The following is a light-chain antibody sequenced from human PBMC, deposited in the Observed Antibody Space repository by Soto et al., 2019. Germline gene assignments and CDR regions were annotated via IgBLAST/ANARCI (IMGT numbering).Light chain of an antibody. CDR1: QIVSSTY. J-gene: IGKJ5*01. Sequence: EIVLTQSPGTLSLSPGERATLCCRCSQIVSSTYLAWYQQKPGQAPRLLIYGASTRATGIPGRFSGSGFGTEFTLTISGLQPEDFAVYYCQQYNDWPPITFGQGTRLEIK. CDR2: GAS. V-gene: IGKV3-15*01. CDR3: QQYNDWPPIT.